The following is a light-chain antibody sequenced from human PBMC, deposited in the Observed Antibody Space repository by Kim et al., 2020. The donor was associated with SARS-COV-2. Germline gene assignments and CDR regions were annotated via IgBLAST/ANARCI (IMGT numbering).Light chain of an antibody. CDR3: NSRDNNDNVL. J-gene: IGLJ2*01. Sequence: VALGPTVRITCQGDSLRSYYTTWFQQRPRQAPLVVVYGKNNRPSGIPARFSGSSSGNTASLTITGTQAGDEADYYCNSRDNNDNVLFGGGTQLTVL. CDR1: SLRSYY. V-gene: IGLV3-19*01. CDR2: GKN.